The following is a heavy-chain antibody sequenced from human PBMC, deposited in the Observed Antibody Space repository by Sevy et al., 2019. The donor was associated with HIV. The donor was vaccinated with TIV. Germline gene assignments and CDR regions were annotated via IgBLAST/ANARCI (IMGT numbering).Heavy chain of an antibody. CDR3: AGLGVYYYDSSGYYTTGNAFDI. Sequence: GGSLRLSCAASGFTVSNNYMSWVRQAPGKGLQWVSFIYSGDSTFYADAVQSGFTISRDDSKNTLYLQMNSLRAEDTAVYYCAGLGVYYYDSSGYYTTGNAFDIWGQGTMVTVSS. V-gene: IGHV3-53*01. CDR1: GFTVSNNY. J-gene: IGHJ3*02. CDR2: IYSGDST. D-gene: IGHD3-22*01.